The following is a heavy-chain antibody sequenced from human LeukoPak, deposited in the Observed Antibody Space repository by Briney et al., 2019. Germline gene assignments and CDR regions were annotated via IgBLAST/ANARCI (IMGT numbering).Heavy chain of an antibody. D-gene: IGHD3-3*01. CDR1: GFTFSSYA. CDR2: ISGSGGST. V-gene: IGHV3-23*01. CDR3: AKEGGSGWLVSYYYYYYYMDV. J-gene: IGHJ6*03. Sequence: GGSLRLSCAASGFTFSSYAMSWVRQAPGKGLEWVSAISGSGGSTYYADSVKGRFTISRDNSKNTLYLQMNSLRAEDTAVYYCAKEGGSGWLVSYYYYYYYMDVWGKGTTVTVSS.